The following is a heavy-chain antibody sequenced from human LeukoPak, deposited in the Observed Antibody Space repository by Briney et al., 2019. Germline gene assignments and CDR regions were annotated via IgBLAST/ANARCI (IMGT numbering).Heavy chain of an antibody. J-gene: IGHJ5*02. D-gene: IGHD3-9*01. V-gene: IGHV4-34*01. CDR3: ARDQGSLTGFVS. CDR2: INHSGST. Sequence: SETLSLTCAVYGGSFSGYYWSWIRQPPGKGLEWIGEINHSGSTNYNPSLKSRVTISVDTSKNQFSLKLSSVTAADTAVYYCARDQGSLTGFVSWGQGTLVTVSS. CDR1: GGSFSGYY.